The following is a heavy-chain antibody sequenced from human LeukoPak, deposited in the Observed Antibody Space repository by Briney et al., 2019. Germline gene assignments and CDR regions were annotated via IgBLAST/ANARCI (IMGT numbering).Heavy chain of an antibody. J-gene: IGHJ4*02. D-gene: IGHD3-22*01. Sequence: GGSLRLSCAASGFTFSSYAMSWVRQAPGKGLEWVSAISGSGGSTYYADSVKGRFTISRDNSKNTLYLQMNSLRAEDTAVYYCAKSYYYDSSGYLFLFDYWGREPWSPSPQ. CDR2: ISGSGGST. V-gene: IGHV3-23*01. CDR3: AKSYYYDSSGYLFLFDY. CDR1: GFTFSSYA.